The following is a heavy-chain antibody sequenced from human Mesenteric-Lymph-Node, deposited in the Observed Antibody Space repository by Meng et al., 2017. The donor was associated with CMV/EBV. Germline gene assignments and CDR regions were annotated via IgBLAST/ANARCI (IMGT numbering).Heavy chain of an antibody. CDR1: GGSITSGGYY. D-gene: IGHD3-3*01. Sequence: GSLRLSCTVSGGSITSGGYYWTWIRQHPGKGLEWIGYIYHSGRTNYNPSLKSRVTISIDTSKNQFSLKLSSVTAADTAVYYCAREGSLEWFSHGMDVWGQGTTVTVSS. J-gene: IGHJ6*02. CDR2: IYHSGRT. CDR3: AREGSLEWFSHGMDV. V-gene: IGHV4-61*08.